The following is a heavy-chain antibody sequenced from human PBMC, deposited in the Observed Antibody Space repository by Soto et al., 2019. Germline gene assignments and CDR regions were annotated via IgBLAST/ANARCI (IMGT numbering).Heavy chain of an antibody. CDR1: GFTFRSYG. D-gene: IGHD2-2*01. Sequence: QVQLVESGGGVVQPGRSLRLSCAASGFTFRSYGMYWVRQAPGKGLEWVAVISYDGSNKYYADSVKGRFTISSDSSKNTLYRQMNRLRAEDTAVYYGAKVVVARTNWYYFDCWGQGTMVTVSS. J-gene: IGHJ4*02. CDR2: ISYDGSNK. CDR3: AKVVVARTNWYYFDC. V-gene: IGHV3-30*18.